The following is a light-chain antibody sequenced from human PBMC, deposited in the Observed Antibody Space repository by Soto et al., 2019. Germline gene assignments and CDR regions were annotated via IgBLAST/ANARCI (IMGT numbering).Light chain of an antibody. Sequence: EVVLTQSPGTLSLSPGESATLSCRASQSVSSHYLGWYQQKPGQPPRLLIYNGSSRATGIPDRFSGTASETDFTPTNTRLETEDVAVYHCQQYGTSPRFAFGPGTKVEIK. CDR1: QSVSSHY. CDR3: QQYGTSPRFA. V-gene: IGKV3-20*01. J-gene: IGKJ3*01. CDR2: NGS.